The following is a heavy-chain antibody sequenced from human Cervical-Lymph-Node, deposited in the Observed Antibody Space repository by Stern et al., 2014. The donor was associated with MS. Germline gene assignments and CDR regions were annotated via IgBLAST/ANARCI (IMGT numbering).Heavy chain of an antibody. Sequence: VQLVESGAEVKKPGASVKVSCKASGYTFTSYYMHWVRQAPGQGLEWMGIINPRGGSTSYAQKFQGRVTMTRDTSTSTVYMELSSLRSEDTAVYYCARDPIVVVPAAIIGSHNYYYYGMDVWGQGTTVTVSS. CDR3: ARDPIVVVPAAIIGSHNYYYYGMDV. J-gene: IGHJ6*02. CDR1: GYTFTSYY. CDR2: INPRGGST. D-gene: IGHD2-2*02. V-gene: IGHV1-46*03.